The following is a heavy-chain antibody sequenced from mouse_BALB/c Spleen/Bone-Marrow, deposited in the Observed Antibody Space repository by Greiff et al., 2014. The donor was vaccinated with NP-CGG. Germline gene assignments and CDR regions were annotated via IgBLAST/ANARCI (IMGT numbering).Heavy chain of an antibody. CDR1: GYSITNDYA. CDR3: AREGDYYGSSFDY. Sequence: EVKLQESGPGLVKPSQPLSLTCTVTGYSITNDYAWNWIRQFPGNKLEWMGYISYSGSTSYNPSLKSRISITRDTSKNQFFLQLNSVTTEDTATYYCAREGDYYGSSFDYWGQGTTLTVSS. D-gene: IGHD1-1*01. V-gene: IGHV3-2*02. CDR2: ISYSGST. J-gene: IGHJ2*01.